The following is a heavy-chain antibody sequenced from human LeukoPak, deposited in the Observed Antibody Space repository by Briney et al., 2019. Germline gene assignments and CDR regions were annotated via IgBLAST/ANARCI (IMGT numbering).Heavy chain of an antibody. CDR3: ATETGYGSGSYFDY. J-gene: IGHJ4*02. D-gene: IGHD3-10*01. V-gene: IGHV4-30-4*01. CDR2: IYYSGST. CDR1: GGSISSGDYY. Sequence: SQTLSLTCTVSGGSISSGDYYWSWIRQPPGKGLEWIGYIYYSGSTYYNPSLKSRVTISVGTSKNQFSLKLSSVTAADTAVYYCATETGYGSGSYFDYWGQGTLVTVSS.